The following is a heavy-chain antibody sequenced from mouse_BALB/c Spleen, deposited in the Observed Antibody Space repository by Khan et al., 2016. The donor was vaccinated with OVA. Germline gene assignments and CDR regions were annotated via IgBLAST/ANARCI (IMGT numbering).Heavy chain of an antibody. CDR1: GYTFTNYG. V-gene: IGHV9-3-1*01. D-gene: IGHD2-10*01. CDR3: ARPPYFSYVMVY. Sequence: QVQLKQSGPELQKPGETVKISCKASGYTFTNYGMNWVKQAPGKGLKWMGWINTHTGEATYADDFKGRFALSLETSASTAYLQINSLKNEDTATXFCARPPYFSYVMVYWGQGTSVTVSS. CDR2: INTHTGEA. J-gene: IGHJ4*01.